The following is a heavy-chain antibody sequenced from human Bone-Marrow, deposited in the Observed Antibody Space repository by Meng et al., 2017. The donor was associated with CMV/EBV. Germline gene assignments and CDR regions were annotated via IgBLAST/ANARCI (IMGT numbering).Heavy chain of an antibody. CDR1: GGTFSSYA. Sequence: SVKVSCKASGGTFSSYAISWVRQAPGQGLEWMGGIIPIFGTANYAQKFQGRVTITTDESTSRAYMELSSLRSEDTAVYYCARGPLSGSYLGYYYGMDVWGQGTTVTVSS. CDR2: IIPIFGTA. D-gene: IGHD1-26*01. V-gene: IGHV1-69*05. J-gene: IGHJ6*02. CDR3: ARGPLSGSYLGYYYGMDV.